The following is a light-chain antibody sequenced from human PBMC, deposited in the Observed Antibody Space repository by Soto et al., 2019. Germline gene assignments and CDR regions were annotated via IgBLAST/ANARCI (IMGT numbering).Light chain of an antibody. CDR3: ATWDDSLRGHV. CDR1: GAKIGSHN. Sequence: QSVLAQTPSASATPGQRVTISCSGSGAKIGSHNVDWYQHLPGTAPKLLIRKNDQRPSGVPDRFSGSKSGASASLAISGLRSEDEADYYCATWDDSLRGHVFGTGTKLTVL. V-gene: IGLV1-47*01. CDR2: KND. J-gene: IGLJ1*01.